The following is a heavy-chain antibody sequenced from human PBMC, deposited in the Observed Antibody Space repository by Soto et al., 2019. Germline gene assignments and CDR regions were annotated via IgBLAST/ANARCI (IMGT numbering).Heavy chain of an antibody. D-gene: IGHD2-15*01. CDR2: IYHTGTT. V-gene: IGHV4-4*02. J-gene: IGHJ5*02. Sequence: PSETLSLTCGVSGGSISPINWWSWVRQTPGKGLEWIGEIYHTGTTDYNPSPKSRVTISIDKSKNQFFLNLTSVTAADTALYYCARSPNIHSQTWFDPWGQGTWVTVSS. CDR3: ARSPNIHSQTWFDP. CDR1: GGSISPINW.